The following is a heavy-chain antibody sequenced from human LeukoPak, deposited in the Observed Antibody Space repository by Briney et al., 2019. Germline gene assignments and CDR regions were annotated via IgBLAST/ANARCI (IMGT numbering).Heavy chain of an antibody. D-gene: IGHD2-15*01. J-gene: IGHJ1*01. CDR3: ARDSADCSGGSCYSAEYFQH. CDR2: IIPIFGTA. V-gene: IGHV1-69*13. CDR1: GGTFSSYA. Sequence: SVKVSCKASGGTFSSYAISWVRQAPGQGLEWMGGIIPIFGTANYAQKFQGRVTITADESTSTAYMELRSLRSDDTAVYYCARDSADCSGGSCYSAEYFQHWGQGTLVTVSS.